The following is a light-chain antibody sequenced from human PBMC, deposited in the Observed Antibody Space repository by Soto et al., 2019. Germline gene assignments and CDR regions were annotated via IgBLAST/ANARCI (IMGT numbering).Light chain of an antibody. J-gene: IGKJ5*01. Sequence: EIVMTQSPASLSVSPGESVTLSCRASQSVASNLAWYQQKPGQAPRLLIYGTSTRATGVPARFSGSGSGTDFTLTISSLQAADFAVYHCQQRSNWPITFGQGTRLEI. CDR1: QSVASN. V-gene: IGKV3-15*01. CDR3: QQRSNWPIT. CDR2: GTS.